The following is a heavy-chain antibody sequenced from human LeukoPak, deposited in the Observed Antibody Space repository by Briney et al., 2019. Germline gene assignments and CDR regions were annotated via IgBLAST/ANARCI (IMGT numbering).Heavy chain of an antibody. CDR2: IVVGSGNT. J-gene: IGHJ4*02. CDR3: AAKWFSTMDYDY. V-gene: IGHV1-58*02. Sequence: SVKVSCKASGFTFTSSAMQWVRQVRGQRLEWIGWIVVGSGNTNYAQKFQERVTITRDMSTSTAYMELSSLRSEDTAVYYCAAKWFSTMDYDYWGQGTLVTVSS. D-gene: IGHD3-10*01. CDR1: GFTFTSSA.